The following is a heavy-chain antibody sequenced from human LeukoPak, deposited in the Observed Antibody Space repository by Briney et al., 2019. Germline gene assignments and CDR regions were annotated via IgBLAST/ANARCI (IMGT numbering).Heavy chain of an antibody. Sequence: PSETLSLTCSVSGGSISSSSYYWGWIRQPPGKGLEWIGSINYSGSTYYNPSLKSRVTISVDTSKIHFSLKLSSVTAADTAAYYCARHRGGFDLWGQGTMVTVSS. CDR3: ARHRGGFDL. D-gene: IGHD2-15*01. CDR1: GGSISSSSYY. V-gene: IGHV4-39*07. CDR2: INYSGST. J-gene: IGHJ3*01.